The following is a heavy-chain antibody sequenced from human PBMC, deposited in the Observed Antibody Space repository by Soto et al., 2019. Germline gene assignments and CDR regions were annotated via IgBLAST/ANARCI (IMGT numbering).Heavy chain of an antibody. CDR2: ISSRGDRT. D-gene: IGHD5-18*01. CDR1: GFTFSRYA. Sequence: LRLSCAGSGFTFSRYAMNWVRQAPGKGLEWVSIISSRGDRTSYAESVKGRFTISRDDSKNTLFLHMNSLGAEDTAVYYCAKETGYSYGFQPNALDVWGQGTTVTVSS. CDR3: AKETGYSYGFQPNALDV. V-gene: IGHV3-23*01. J-gene: IGHJ6*02.